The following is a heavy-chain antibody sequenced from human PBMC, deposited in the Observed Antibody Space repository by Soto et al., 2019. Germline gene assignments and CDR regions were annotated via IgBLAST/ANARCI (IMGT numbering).Heavy chain of an antibody. CDR1: GGSISSGDYY. D-gene: IGHD3-3*01. CDR3: ARDSGVYYDFWSGRTNEGSDASDI. V-gene: IGHV4-30-4*01. CDR2: IYYSGST. Sequence: PSETLSLTCTVSGGSISSGDYYWSWIRQPPGKGLEWIGYIYYSGSTYYNPSLKSRVTISVDTSKNQFSLKLSSVTAADTAVYYCARDSGVYYDFWSGRTNEGSDASDIWGQGTMVTVSS. J-gene: IGHJ3*02.